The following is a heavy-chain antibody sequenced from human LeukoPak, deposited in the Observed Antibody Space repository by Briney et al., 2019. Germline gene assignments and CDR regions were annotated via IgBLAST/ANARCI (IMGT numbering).Heavy chain of an antibody. D-gene: IGHD6-25*01. Sequence: PSETLSLTCTVSGGSISGYYWSWIRQPPGKGLEWIGYIYHSGSTIYNPSLKSRFTISVDPSKNQFSLKLRFVTAADTAVYYCARTYSSGAFDIWGQGTMVTVSS. CDR1: GGSISGYY. J-gene: IGHJ3*02. V-gene: IGHV4-59*08. CDR2: IYHSGST. CDR3: ARTYSSGAFDI.